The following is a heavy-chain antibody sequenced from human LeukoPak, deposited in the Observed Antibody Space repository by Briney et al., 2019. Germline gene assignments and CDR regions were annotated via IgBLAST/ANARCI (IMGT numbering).Heavy chain of an antibody. Sequence: GGSLRLSCAASGFTFDDYAMHWVRQAPGKGLEWVSGISWNSGSIGYADSVKGRFTISRDNAKNSLYLQMNSLRAEDTALYYCAKAGGYCSSTSCYNWFDPWGRGTLVTVSS. CDR2: ISWNSGSI. V-gene: IGHV3-9*01. D-gene: IGHD2-2*03. CDR1: GFTFDDYA. J-gene: IGHJ5*02. CDR3: AKAGGYCSSTSCYNWFDP.